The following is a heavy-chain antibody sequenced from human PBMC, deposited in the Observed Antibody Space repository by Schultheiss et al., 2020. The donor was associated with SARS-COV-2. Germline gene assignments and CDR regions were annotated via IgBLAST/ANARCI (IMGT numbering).Heavy chain of an antibody. J-gene: IGHJ4*02. CDR1: GFTFSSYA. V-gene: IGHV4-59*01. CDR3: ARDRAITMTYFDF. D-gene: IGHD3-22*01. CDR2: IYYSGST. Sequence: GSLRLSCAASGFTFSSYAMSWVRQPPGKGLEWIGSIYYSGSTYYNPSLKSRVTIAVDTSKNQFSLKLNSVTAADTAVYYCARDRAITMTYFDFWGRGALVTVSS.